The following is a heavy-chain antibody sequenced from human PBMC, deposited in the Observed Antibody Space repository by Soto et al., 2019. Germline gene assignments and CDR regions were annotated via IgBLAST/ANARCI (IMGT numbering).Heavy chain of an antibody. CDR1: GFTFNNYA. CDR2: ISATGGST. J-gene: IGHJ4*02. V-gene: IGHV3-23*01. Sequence: EVQVLDSGGGLVQPGGSLRLSCAASGFTFNNYAMNWVRQAPGKGLEWVATISATGGSTYYADSVKGRFTISRDNSKNPLYLKMKGRRVEDRAVYYCAKDRLAGNFDYWGQGTQVTVPS. CDR3: AKDRLAGNFDY.